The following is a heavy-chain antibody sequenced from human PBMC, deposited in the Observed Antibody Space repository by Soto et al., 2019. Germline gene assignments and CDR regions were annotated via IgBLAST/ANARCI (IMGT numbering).Heavy chain of an antibody. V-gene: IGHV1-69*13. CDR2: IIPILGTA. J-gene: IGHJ4*02. CDR1: GGTFSNYA. CDR3: ARPVEMATISRSYLFY. D-gene: IGHD5-12*01. Sequence: SVKVSCKASGGTFSNYAINWVRQAPGQGLEWMGGIIPILGTANYAQKFQGRVTITADESTSTAYLDLSRLRSEDTAVYYCARPVEMATISRSYLFYWGQGTLVTVSS.